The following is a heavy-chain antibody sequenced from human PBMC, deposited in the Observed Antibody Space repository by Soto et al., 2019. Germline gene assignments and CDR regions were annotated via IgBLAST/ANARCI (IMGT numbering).Heavy chain of an antibody. CDR2: FILILGIE. CDR1: GGTFSSYT. V-gene: IGHV1-69*08. D-gene: IGHD2-15*01. Sequence: QVQLVQSGAEVKKPGSSVKVSCKASGGTFSSYTISWVRQAPGQGLEGMGGFILILGIENYAQKFQGRVPITADKSTSTAYMELSSLRSEDTAVYYCAREYCSGGSCYSEEYYFDYWGQGTLVTVSS. J-gene: IGHJ4*02. CDR3: AREYCSGGSCYSEEYYFDY.